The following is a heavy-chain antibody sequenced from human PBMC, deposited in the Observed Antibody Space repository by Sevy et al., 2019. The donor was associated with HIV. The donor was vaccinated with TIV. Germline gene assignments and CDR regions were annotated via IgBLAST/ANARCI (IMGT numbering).Heavy chain of an antibody. V-gene: IGHV1-69*13. J-gene: IGHJ5*02. Sequence: ASVKVSCKASGGTFSSYAISWVRQAPGQGLEWMGGIIPIFGTANYAQTFQGRVTITADESTSTAYMELSSLRSEDTAVYYCARETGYCSGGSCSYWFDPWGQGTLVTVSS. D-gene: IGHD2-15*01. CDR1: GGTFSSYA. CDR3: ARETGYCSGGSCSYWFDP. CDR2: IIPIFGTA.